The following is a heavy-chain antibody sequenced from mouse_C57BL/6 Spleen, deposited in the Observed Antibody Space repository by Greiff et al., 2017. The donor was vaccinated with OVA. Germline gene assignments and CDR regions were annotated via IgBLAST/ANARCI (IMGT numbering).Heavy chain of an antibody. D-gene: IGHD6-1*01. CDR2: IDPSDSYT. J-gene: IGHJ3*01. Sequence: QVQLQQPGAELVKPGASVKLSCKASGYTFTSYWMQWVKQRPGQGLEWIGEIDPSDSYTNYNQKFKGKATLTVDTSSSTAYMQLSSLTSEDSAVYSFARGQPPAYWGQGTLVTVSA. CDR3: ARGQPPAY. V-gene: IGHV1-50*01. CDR1: GYTFTSYW.